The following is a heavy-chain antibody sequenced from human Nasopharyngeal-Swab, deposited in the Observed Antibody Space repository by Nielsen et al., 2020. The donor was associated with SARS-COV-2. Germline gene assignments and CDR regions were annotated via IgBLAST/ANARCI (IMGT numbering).Heavy chain of an antibody. D-gene: IGHD2-2*01. CDR2: VSHGGGT. Sequence: SQTLSLTCAVYGGSFSGHQWSWVRQPPGKALEWIGEVSHGGGTNYNPSLKSRVTISLATSKNQFSLKLSSVTAADTAVYYCARGGAGVVPSPVLGLGPYYYYYYMDVWGKGTTVTVSS. J-gene: IGHJ6*03. CDR1: GGSFSGHQ. V-gene: IGHV4-34*01. CDR3: ARGGAGVVPSPVLGLGPYYYYYYMDV.